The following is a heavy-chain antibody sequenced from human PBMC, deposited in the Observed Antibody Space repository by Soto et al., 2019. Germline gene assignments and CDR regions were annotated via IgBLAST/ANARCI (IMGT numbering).Heavy chain of an antibody. J-gene: IGHJ5*02. CDR3: AIRYSSSWYPDNNWFDP. CDR2: TSAYNGNT. CDR1: GYTFTSYG. Sequence: GASVKVSCKASGYTFTSYGISWVRQAPGQGLEWMGWTSAYNGNTNYAQKLQGRVTMTTDTSTSTAYMELRSLRSDDTAVYYCAIRYSSSWYPDNNWFDPWGQGTLVTVSS. D-gene: IGHD6-13*01. V-gene: IGHV1-18*04.